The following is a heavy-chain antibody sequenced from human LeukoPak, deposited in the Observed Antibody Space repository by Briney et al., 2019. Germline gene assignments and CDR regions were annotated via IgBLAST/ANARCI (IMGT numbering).Heavy chain of an antibody. CDR3: AKFPPRSRYGDQPGGY. D-gene: IGHD4-17*01. CDR1: GFTFSSYA. CDR2: ISGSGGST. J-gene: IGHJ4*02. V-gene: IGHV3-23*01. Sequence: GGSLRLSCAASGFTFSSYAMSWVRQAPGKGLEWVSTISGSGGSTYYTDSVKGRFTISRDNAKNTVFLHMKSLRAEDTAVYYCAKFPPRSRYGDQPGGYWGQGTLVTVSS.